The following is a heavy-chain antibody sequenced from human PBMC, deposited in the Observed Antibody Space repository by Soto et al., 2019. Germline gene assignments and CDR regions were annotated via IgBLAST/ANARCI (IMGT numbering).Heavy chain of an antibody. V-gene: IGHV4-61*01. Sequence: SETLSLTCTVSGGSVSSGSYYWSWIRQPPGKGLEWIGYIYYSGSTNYNPSLKSRVTISVDTSKNQFSLKLSSVTAADTAVYYCARAPQFLEWGVSSDYYYYYGMDVWGQGTTVTVSS. CDR1: GGSVSSGSYY. CDR2: IYYSGST. CDR3: ARAPQFLEWGVSSDYYYYYGMDV. D-gene: IGHD3-3*01. J-gene: IGHJ6*02.